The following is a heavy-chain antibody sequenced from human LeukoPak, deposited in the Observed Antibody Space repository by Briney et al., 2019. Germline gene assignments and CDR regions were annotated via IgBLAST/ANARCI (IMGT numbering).Heavy chain of an antibody. Sequence: SETLSLTCTVSGGSISSSSYYWSWIRQPAGKGLEWIGRIYTSGSTSYNPSLKSRVTMSVDTSKNQFSLKLSSVTAADTAVYYCARDLALWGQGTLVTVSS. J-gene: IGHJ4*02. V-gene: IGHV4-61*02. CDR2: IYTSGST. CDR1: GGSISSSSYY. CDR3: ARDLAL.